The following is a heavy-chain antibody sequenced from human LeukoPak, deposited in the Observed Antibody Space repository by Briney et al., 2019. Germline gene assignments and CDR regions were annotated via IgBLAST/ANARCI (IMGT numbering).Heavy chain of an antibody. D-gene: IGHD6-19*01. CDR1: GGSIISSSYY. J-gene: IGHJ4*02. CDR2: IYYCGNT. CDR3: ARQAVAGNGFDY. V-gene: IGHV4-39*01. Sequence: SETLSLTCTVSGGSIISSSYYWGWIRQPPGKGLEWIGTIYYCGNTYYNPSLKSRVSISVDTSKNQFSLKLSSVTAADTAVYYCARQAVAGNGFDYWGQGTLVTVSS.